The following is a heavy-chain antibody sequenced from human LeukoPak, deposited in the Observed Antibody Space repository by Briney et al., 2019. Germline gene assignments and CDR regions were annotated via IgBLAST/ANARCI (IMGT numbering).Heavy chain of an antibody. J-gene: IGHJ4*02. CDR2: INPNSGGT. V-gene: IGHV1-2*02. Sequence: PSVKLSCKASGYTFTGYYMHCVRQAPGQGLEWMGWINPNSGGTNYAQKFQGRVTMTRDTSISTAYMELSRLRSDDTAVYYCAREPYCSGGSCYFDYWGQGTLVTVSS. D-gene: IGHD2-15*01. CDR1: GYTFTGYY. CDR3: AREPYCSGGSCYFDY.